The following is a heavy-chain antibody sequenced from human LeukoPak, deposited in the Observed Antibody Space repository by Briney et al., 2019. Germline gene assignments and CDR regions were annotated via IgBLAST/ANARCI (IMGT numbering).Heavy chain of an antibody. J-gene: IGHJ6*02. V-gene: IGHV3-23*01. CDR3: AKVLVMATHYYYHGLDV. CDR1: GFTFSGYA. D-gene: IGHD5-12*01. CDR2: FSGNGFST. Sequence: GGSLRLSCSASGFTFSGYAMTWVRQAPGKGLEWVSAFSGNGFSTYYADSMKGRFTISRDNYKNMLYLQMNSLRAEDTAVYYCAKVLVMATHYYYHGLDVWGPGTTVAVSS.